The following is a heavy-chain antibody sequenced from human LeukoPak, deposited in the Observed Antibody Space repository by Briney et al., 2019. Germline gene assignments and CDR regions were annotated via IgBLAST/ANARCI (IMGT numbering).Heavy chain of an antibody. D-gene: IGHD6-13*01. CDR1: GYNFPIYW. Sequence: HGESLKISCQGSGYNFPIYWIGWVRQMPGQGLEWMGIIYPDDSNTIYGPSFQGQVTISADKSTNTAYLEWSSLKASDTAIYYCARQGAAGKYYYYYMDVWGKGTTVTVSS. J-gene: IGHJ6*03. CDR3: ARQGAAGKYYYYYMDV. CDR2: IYPDDSNT. V-gene: IGHV5-51*01.